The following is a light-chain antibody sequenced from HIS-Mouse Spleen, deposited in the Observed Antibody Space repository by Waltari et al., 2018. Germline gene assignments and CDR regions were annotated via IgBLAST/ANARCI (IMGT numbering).Light chain of an antibody. V-gene: IGLV3-25*03. CDR3: QSADSSGTYV. CDR1: ALPKQY. J-gene: IGLJ1*01. CDR2: KDR. Sequence: SYELTQPPSVSVSPGQTARITCSGDALPKQYAYWYQQKPGQAPVLVIYKDRERPSGIPDRFSGSSSGTTVTLTISGVQAEDEADYYCQSADSSGTYVFGTGTKVTVL.